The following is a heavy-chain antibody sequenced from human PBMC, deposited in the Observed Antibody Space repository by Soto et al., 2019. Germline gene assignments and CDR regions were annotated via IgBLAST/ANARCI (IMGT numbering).Heavy chain of an antibody. CDR3: ARATPSVATLGYGMDV. D-gene: IGHD5-12*01. CDR1: GGSINSGGYY. Sequence: QVQLQESGPGLVKPLQTLSLTCTVSGGSINSGGYYWNWIRQHPGRGLEWMGDIYYTWSTYYNPSLKSRISFSIDTSRNQFSLKVNSVTAADTAVYYCARATPSVATLGYGMDVWGQGNTVVVPS. V-gene: IGHV4-31*03. CDR2: IYYTWST. J-gene: IGHJ6*02.